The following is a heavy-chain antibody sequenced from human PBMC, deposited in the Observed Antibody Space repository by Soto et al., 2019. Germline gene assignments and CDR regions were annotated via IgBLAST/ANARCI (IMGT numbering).Heavy chain of an antibody. CDR1: GFNFGAFG. J-gene: IGHJ5*02. CDR3: ARDMKSVRFWGTNGFDP. D-gene: IGHD3-16*01. V-gene: IGHV3-21*01. Sequence: PEGSLRLSCGASGFNFGAFGMNWVRQAPGKGLEWVSSITLSSSYIYYADSVKGRFTVSRDNAKNSLYLDMKSLTVDDTAVYYCARDMKSVRFWGTNGFDPWGQGTLVTVSS. CDR2: ITLSSSYI.